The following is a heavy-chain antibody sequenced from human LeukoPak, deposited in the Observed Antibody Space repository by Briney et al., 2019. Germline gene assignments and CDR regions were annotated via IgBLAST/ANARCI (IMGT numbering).Heavy chain of an antibody. D-gene: IGHD1-20*01. CDR1: GYTFTGYY. Sequence: ASVKVSCKASGYTFTGYYMHWVRQAPGQGLEWMGWINPNSGGTNYAQKFQGRVTMTRDTSISAAYMELSRLRSDDTAVYYCAREDLGITGTTVDNWFDPWGQGTLVTVSS. CDR2: INPNSGGT. V-gene: IGHV1-2*02. CDR3: AREDLGITGTTVDNWFDP. J-gene: IGHJ5*02.